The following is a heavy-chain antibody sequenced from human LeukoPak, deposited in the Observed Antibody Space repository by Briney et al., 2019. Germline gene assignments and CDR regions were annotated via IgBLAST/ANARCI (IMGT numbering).Heavy chain of an antibody. Sequence: SVKVSCKASGYTFTSYGISWVRQAPGQGLEWMGGIIPIFGTANYAQKFQGRVTITADESTSTAYMELSSLRSEDTAVYYCARRARDYGGNDYYYYYMGVWGKGTTVTISS. D-gene: IGHD4-23*01. J-gene: IGHJ6*03. CDR3: ARRARDYGGNDYYYYYMGV. CDR1: GYTFTSYG. V-gene: IGHV1-69*13. CDR2: IIPIFGTA.